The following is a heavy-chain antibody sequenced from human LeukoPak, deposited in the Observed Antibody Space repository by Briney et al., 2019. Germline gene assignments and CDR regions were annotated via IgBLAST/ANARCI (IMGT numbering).Heavy chain of an antibody. J-gene: IGHJ4*02. CDR2: AYYSGST. CDR3: ASAAANSPLGY. CDR1: AGSISLYY. Sequence: SDTLSLTCTLSAGSISLYYWNWIRQPPGKGLEWIGYAYYSGSTKYNPSLKSRVAISVDTSKNQFSLKLSSVTAADTAVYYCASAAANSPLGYWGQGTLVTVSS. V-gene: IGHV4-59*07. D-gene: IGHD2-15*01.